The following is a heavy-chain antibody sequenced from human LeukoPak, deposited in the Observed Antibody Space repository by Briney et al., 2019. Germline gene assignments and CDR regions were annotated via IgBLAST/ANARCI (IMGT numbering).Heavy chain of an antibody. J-gene: IGHJ6*03. CDR1: GGSISSGGYY. CDR2: IYCSGST. Sequence: SETLSLTCTVSGGSISSGGYYWSWIRQHPGKGLEWIGYIYCSGSTYYNPSLKSRVTISVDTSKNQFSLKLSSVTAADTAVYYCAREVGVSGYYMDVWGKGTTVTVSS. D-gene: IGHD5/OR15-5a*01. CDR3: AREVGVSGYYMDV. V-gene: IGHV4-31*03.